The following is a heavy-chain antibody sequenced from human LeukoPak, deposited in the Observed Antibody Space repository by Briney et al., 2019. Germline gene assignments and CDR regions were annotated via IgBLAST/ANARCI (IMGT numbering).Heavy chain of an antibody. CDR1: GYTFTGYH. CDR3: ARDYCSSTSCLFDY. Sequence: ASVKVSCKASGYTFTGYHMHWVRQAPGQGLEWMGRVNPNSGDTNNAQKFQGRVTMTRDTSISTAYMDLSRLTSDDTAVYYCARDYCSSTSCLFDYWGQGTLVTVSS. V-gene: IGHV1-2*06. J-gene: IGHJ4*02. CDR2: VNPNSGDT. D-gene: IGHD2-2*01.